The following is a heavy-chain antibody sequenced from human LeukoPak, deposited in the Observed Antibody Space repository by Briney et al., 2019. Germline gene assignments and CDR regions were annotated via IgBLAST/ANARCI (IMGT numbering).Heavy chain of an antibody. CDR1: GHTFTGYY. D-gene: IGHD6-19*01. V-gene: IGHV1-2*02. Sequence: ASVKVSCKTSGHTFTGYYMHWVRQAPGQGLDWMGWINPNNGGTNYAQKFQGRVTMTRDTSITTAYMELSRLRSDDTAVYYCAGGGSGFYALDIWGQGTMVTASS. CDR2: INPNNGGT. CDR3: AGGGSGFYALDI. J-gene: IGHJ3*02.